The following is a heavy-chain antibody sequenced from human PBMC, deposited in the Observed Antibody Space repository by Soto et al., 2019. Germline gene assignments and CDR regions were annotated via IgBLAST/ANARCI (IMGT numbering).Heavy chain of an antibody. CDR2: ISRSSSSI. J-gene: IGHJ4*02. CDR3: ARAATSLGYCSSTSCYEFDY. CDR1: GFTFGSYS. V-gene: IGHV3-48*02. Sequence: AGGSLRLSCAASGFTFGSYSMNWVRQAPGKGLQWVSYISRSSSSIYYADSVKGRFTISRDNAKNSLYLQMNTLTDDDTAVYYCARAATSLGYCSSTSCYEFDYWGQGTLVTVSS. D-gene: IGHD2-2*01.